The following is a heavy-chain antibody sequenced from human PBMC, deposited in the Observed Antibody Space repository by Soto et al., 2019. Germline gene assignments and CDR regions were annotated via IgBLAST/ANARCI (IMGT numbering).Heavy chain of an antibody. V-gene: IGHV5-51*01. Sequence: GESLKISCKGSGYTFTDYWIGWVRQLPGKGLEWMGIIYPGDSDTRYSPSFQGHVTITVDKSTSTAYLQWNTLKASDTAMYYCAIAYRGYSSSLPCLPWGQGPLVTVSS. D-gene: IGHD6-6*01. CDR3: AIAYRGYSSSLPCLP. J-gene: IGHJ5*02. CDR1: GYTFTDYW. CDR2: IYPGDSDT.